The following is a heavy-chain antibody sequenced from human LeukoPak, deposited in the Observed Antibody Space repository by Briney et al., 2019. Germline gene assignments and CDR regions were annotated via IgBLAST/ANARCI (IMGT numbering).Heavy chain of an antibody. CDR3: AKAGGLDHYYYMDV. V-gene: IGHV3-23*01. Sequence: PGGSLRLSCAASGFTFSNYAMNWVRQAPGKGLEWVSAISGSGGNTYYADSVKGRLTISRDNSRNTLFLQINSLRAEDTAVYYCAKAGGLDHYYYMDVWGKGTTVTVSS. J-gene: IGHJ6*03. CDR1: GFTFSNYA. CDR2: ISGSGGNT.